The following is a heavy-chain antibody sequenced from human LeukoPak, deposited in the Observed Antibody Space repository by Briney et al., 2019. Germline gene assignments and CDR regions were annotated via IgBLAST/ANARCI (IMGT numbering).Heavy chain of an antibody. V-gene: IGHV3-23*01. CDR1: GFTFSNYG. Sequence: GGSLRLSCAASGFTFSNYGMSWVRQAPGKGLEWVSSISGSGGSTHYADSVKGRFTISRDNSKNTLYLQMNSLRAEDTAVYYCARDWGYSGSYFDYFDYWGQGTLVSVSS. D-gene: IGHD1-26*01. CDR2: ISGSGGST. J-gene: IGHJ4*02. CDR3: ARDWGYSGSYFDYFDY.